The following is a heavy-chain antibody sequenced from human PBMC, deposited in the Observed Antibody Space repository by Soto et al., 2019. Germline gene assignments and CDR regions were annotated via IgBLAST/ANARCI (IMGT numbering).Heavy chain of an antibody. V-gene: IGHV3-30-3*01. Sequence: GGSLRLSCAASGFTFSSYAMHWVRQAPGKGLEWVAVISYDGSNKYYADSVKGRFTISRDNSKNTLYLQMNSLRAEDTAVYYCARGVGGVYSYGRGLGYWGQGTLVTVSS. CDR2: ISYDGSNK. CDR3: ARGVGGVYSYGRGLGY. D-gene: IGHD5-18*01. J-gene: IGHJ4*02. CDR1: GFTFSSYA.